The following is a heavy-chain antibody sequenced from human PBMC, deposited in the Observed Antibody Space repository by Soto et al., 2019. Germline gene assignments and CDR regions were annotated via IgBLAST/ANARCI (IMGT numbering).Heavy chain of an antibody. CDR2: ISYDGSNK. D-gene: IGHD1-26*01. CDR3: ARDRPSGRAGG. Sequence: PWGSLRLSCAASGFTFSSYAIHWFGHAPVKGLEWVAVISYDGSNKYYADSVKGRFTISRDNSKNTLYLQMNSLRAEDTAVYYCARDRPSGRAGGWGQGTLVTVSS. CDR1: GFTFSSYA. V-gene: IGHV3-30-3*01. J-gene: IGHJ4*02.